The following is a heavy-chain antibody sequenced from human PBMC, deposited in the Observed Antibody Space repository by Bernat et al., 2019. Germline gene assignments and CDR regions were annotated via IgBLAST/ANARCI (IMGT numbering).Heavy chain of an antibody. CDR3: ANDRAAGTNSVFYLQH. V-gene: IGHV3-23*01. J-gene: IGHJ1*01. Sequence: EVQLLESGGGLVQPGGSLRLSCAASGFTFSSYAMSWVRQAPGKGLEWVSAISGSGGSTYYADSVKGRFTISRDNSKNTLYLQMNSLRAEDTAVYYCANDRAAGTNSVFYLQHWGQGTMVTVSS. D-gene: IGHD1-7*01. CDR1: GFTFSSYA. CDR2: ISGSGGST.